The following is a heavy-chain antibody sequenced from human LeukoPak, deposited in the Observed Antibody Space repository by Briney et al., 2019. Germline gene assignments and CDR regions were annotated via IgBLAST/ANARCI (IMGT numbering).Heavy chain of an antibody. CDR3: ARTKTYYYDSSGPFFDY. CDR1: GGSISSYY. Sequence: SETLSLTCTVSGGSISSYYWSWIRQPPGKGLEWIGYIYYSGNTNYNPSLKSRVTISVDTSKNQFSLKLSSVTAADTAVYYCARTKTYYYDSSGPFFDYWGQGTLVTVSS. CDR2: IYYSGNT. V-gene: IGHV4-59*01. J-gene: IGHJ4*02. D-gene: IGHD3-22*01.